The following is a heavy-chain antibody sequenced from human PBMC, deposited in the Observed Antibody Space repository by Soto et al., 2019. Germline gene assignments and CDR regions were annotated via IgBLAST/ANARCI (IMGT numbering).Heavy chain of an antibody. J-gene: IGHJ6*02. D-gene: IGHD6-6*01. CDR3: ARHLLSSSSPIYYYYYYGMDV. V-gene: IGHV4-39*01. CDR1: GGSISSSSYY. Sequence: QLQLQESGPGLVKPSETLSLTCTVSGGSISSSSYYWGWIRQPPGKGLEWIGSIYYSGSTYYNPSLKRRVTISVDTSKNQFPLKLSSVTAADTAVYYCARHLLSSSSPIYYYYYYGMDVWGQGTTVTVSS. CDR2: IYYSGST.